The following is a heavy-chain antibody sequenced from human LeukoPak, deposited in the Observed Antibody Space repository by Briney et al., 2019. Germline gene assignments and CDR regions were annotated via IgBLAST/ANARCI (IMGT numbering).Heavy chain of an antibody. CDR2: INPAGTET. J-gene: IGHJ4*02. Sequence: GGSLRLSCAASGFSLSAYWMTWVRQAPGTGLEWVANINPAGTETYYVDPVKGRFTISRDNAKNLLYLQMNSLRAEDTAVYYCARFGYVAAVDLWGQGTLVTVSS. CDR3: ARFGYVAAVDL. D-gene: IGHD2-15*01. CDR1: GFSLSAYW. V-gene: IGHV3-7*01.